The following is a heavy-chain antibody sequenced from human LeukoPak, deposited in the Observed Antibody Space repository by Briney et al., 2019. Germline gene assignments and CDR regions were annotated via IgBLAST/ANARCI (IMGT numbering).Heavy chain of an antibody. CDR2: IYYSGST. J-gene: IGHJ5*02. D-gene: IGHD5-18*01. CDR3: ARDFRDTAMEEDWFDP. Sequence: SETLSLTCTVSGGSISSYYWSWIRQPPGKGLEWIGYIYYSGSTNYNPSLKSRVTISVDTSKNQFSLKLSSVTAADTAVYYCARDFRDTAMEEDWFDPWGRGTLVTVSS. V-gene: IGHV4-59*01. CDR1: GGSISSYY.